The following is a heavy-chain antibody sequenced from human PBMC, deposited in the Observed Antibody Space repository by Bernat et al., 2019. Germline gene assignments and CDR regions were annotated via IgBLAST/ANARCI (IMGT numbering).Heavy chain of an antibody. J-gene: IGHJ6*02. V-gene: IGHV3-48*01. Sequence: EVQLVESGGGLVQPGGSLRLSCAASGFTFSSYSMNWVRQAPGKGLEWVSYISSSSSTICNADSVKGRFTISRDNAKNSLYLQMNSLRAEDTAVYYCARAPEWGPGYYYGMDVWGQGTTVTVSS. CDR2: ISSSSSTI. D-gene: IGHD1-26*01. CDR3: ARAPEWGPGYYYGMDV. CDR1: GFTFSSYS.